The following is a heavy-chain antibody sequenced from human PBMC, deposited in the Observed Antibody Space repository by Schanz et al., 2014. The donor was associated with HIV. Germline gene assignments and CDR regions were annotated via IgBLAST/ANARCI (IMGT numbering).Heavy chain of an antibody. CDR3: ARDVAGCSGTSCYSDAFDI. CDR2: TWYDGSNK. D-gene: IGHD2-2*01. J-gene: IGHJ3*02. CDR1: GFTFRSYG. Sequence: VQLLESGGGVVQPGRSLRLSCAASGFTFRSYGMHWVRQAPGKGLEWVAVTWYDGSNKYYADSVKGRFTISRDNSKNTLFLQMNSLRAEDTAVYFCARDVAGCSGTSCYSDAFDIWGQGTLVTVSS. V-gene: IGHV3-33*01.